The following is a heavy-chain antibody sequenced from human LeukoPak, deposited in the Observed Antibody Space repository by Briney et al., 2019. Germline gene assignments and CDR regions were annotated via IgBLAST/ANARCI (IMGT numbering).Heavy chain of an antibody. CDR3: ARKPIVSSSWHHFDY. Sequence: PSETLSLTCTVSGGSISTSTYYWGWIRQPPGKGLEWIGSIYYSGSPYYNPSLKSRVTISVDTSNNQFSLKLSSVTAADTVVYYCARKPIVSSSWHHFDYWGRGTLVTVSS. CDR1: GGSISTSTYY. J-gene: IGHJ4*02. D-gene: IGHD6-13*01. CDR2: IYYSGSP. V-gene: IGHV4-39*07.